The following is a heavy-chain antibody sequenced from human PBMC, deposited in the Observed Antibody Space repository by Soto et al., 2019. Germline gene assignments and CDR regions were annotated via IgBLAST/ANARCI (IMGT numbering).Heavy chain of an antibody. CDR3: ATARYYGDASPTYY. CDR2: IKPSGGST. V-gene: IGHV1-46*01. J-gene: IGHJ4*02. CDR1: GYAFTSHY. D-gene: IGHD4-17*01. Sequence: QVQLVQSGAEVKKPGASVKVSCKASGYAFTSHYMHWVRQAPGQGLEWMGIIKPSGGSTNYARKSPGRVTVPSATSTSTVYMYLSGLRSEDTAVYYCATARYYGDASPTYYWGQGTLVTFSS.